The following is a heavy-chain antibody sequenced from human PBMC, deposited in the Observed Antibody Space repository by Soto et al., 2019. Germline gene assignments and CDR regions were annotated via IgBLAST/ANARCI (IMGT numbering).Heavy chain of an antibody. CDR2: FDPEDGET. J-gene: IGHJ4*02. V-gene: IGHV1-24*01. CDR1: GYTLTGLS. CDR3: ATVFSGNFDY. Sequence: GASVKVSFKVSGYTLTGLSMHWVRQAPGKGLEWMGGFDPEDGETIYAQKFQGRVTMTEDTSTDTAYMELSSLRSEDTAVYYCATVFSGNFDYWGQGTLVTVSS. D-gene: IGHD1-26*01.